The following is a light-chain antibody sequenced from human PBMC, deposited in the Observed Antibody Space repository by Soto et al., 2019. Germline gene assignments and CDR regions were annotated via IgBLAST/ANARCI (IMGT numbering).Light chain of an antibody. V-gene: IGKV3-11*01. CDR2: DAS. J-gene: IGKJ5*01. CDR3: QHRSNSLT. CDR1: QSVSSY. Sequence: EIVLTQSPATLSLSPGERATLSCRASQSVSSYLVWYQQKPGQAPRLLIYDASNRATGIPARFSGSGSGTDFTLTISSLEPEDVAFYYCQHRSNSLTFGQGTRLEI.